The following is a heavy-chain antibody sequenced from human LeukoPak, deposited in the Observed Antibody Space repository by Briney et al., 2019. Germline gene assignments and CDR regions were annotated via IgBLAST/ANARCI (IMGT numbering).Heavy chain of an antibody. Sequence: GGSLRLSCAASGFTFSSYSMNWVRQAPGKGLEWVSSISSSGTYIYYADSVKGRFTISRDNAKNSLYLQMNSLRAEDTAVYYCARDRPTLTGYYPFDHWGQGTLVTVSS. CDR1: GFTFSSYS. J-gene: IGHJ4*02. D-gene: IGHD3-9*01. CDR3: ARDRPTLTGYYPFDH. CDR2: ISSSGTYI. V-gene: IGHV3-21*01.